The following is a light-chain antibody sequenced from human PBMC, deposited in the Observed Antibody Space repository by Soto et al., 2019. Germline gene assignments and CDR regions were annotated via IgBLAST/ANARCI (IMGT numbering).Light chain of an antibody. J-gene: IGKJ1*01. CDR3: QQYNIYSWT. CDR2: DAS. Sequence: DIQMTQSHSTLSASIGDRVTITCRASQSINTWLAWYQQRPGKAPKLLVYDASSLESGVPSRFRGSGSGPEFTLTISSLQADDFSTYFCQQYNIYSWTFGQGTKVEIK. V-gene: IGKV1-5*01. CDR1: QSINTW.